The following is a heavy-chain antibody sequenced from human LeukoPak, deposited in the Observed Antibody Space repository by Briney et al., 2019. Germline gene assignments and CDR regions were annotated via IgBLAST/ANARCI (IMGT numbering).Heavy chain of an antibody. CDR1: GGSISSGDYY. Sequence: SETLSLTCTVSGGSISSGDYYWSWIRQPPGKGLEWIGYIYYSGSTYYNPSLKSRVTMFEDKSKNQFSLRLYSVTVADTAVYYCARHFAYSSSSYFDYWGQGSLVTVSS. J-gene: IGHJ4*02. CDR2: IYYSGST. D-gene: IGHD6-6*01. CDR3: ARHFAYSSSSYFDY. V-gene: IGHV4-30-4*01.